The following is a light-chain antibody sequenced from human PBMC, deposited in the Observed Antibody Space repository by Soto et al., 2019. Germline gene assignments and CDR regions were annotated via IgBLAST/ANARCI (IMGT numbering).Light chain of an antibody. CDR1: QSVSSN. J-gene: IGKJ5*01. CDR3: QQYGNSPIT. Sequence: EIVMTQSPATLSVSPGERATLSCRASQSVSSNLAWYQQKPGQAPRLLIYGASSRATGIPERFSGSGSVTDFTLTISRLEPEDFAVYYCQQYGNSPITFGQGTRLEI. V-gene: IGKV3-20*01. CDR2: GAS.